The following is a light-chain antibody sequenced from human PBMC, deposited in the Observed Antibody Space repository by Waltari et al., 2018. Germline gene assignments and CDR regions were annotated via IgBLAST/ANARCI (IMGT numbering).Light chain of an antibody. CDR2: DVS. CDR3: SSYTSSSTLV. CDR1: SSDVGGYNY. J-gene: IGLJ2*01. Sequence: QSALTQPASVSGSPGQSITISCTGTSSDVGGYNYVSWYQQHPGKAPKLMIYDVSKRASGVSNRFSGSKSGNTASLTISGLQAEDEADEYCSSYTSSSTLVFGGGTKLTVL. V-gene: IGLV2-14*01.